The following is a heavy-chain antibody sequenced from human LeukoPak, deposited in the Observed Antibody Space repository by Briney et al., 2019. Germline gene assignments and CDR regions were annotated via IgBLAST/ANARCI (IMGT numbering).Heavy chain of an antibody. CDR3: ARETGRREYYDSSGYLEH. D-gene: IGHD3-22*01. V-gene: IGHV1-2*02. CDR1: GYTFTGYF. J-gene: IGHJ4*02. CDR2: INPRSGGT. Sequence: ASVKVSCKASGYTFTGYFMHWVRQAPEQGPEWMGWINPRSGGTNYAQKFQGRVTMTRDTSSSTAYMELCRLGSDDTAVYYCARETGRREYYDSSGYLEHWGQGTLVTVSS.